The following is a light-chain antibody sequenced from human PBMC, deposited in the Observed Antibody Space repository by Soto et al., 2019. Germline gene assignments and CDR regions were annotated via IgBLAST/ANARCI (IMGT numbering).Light chain of an antibody. CDR3: QQRRTWPST. V-gene: IGKV3-11*01. CDR1: QSVSDS. J-gene: IGKJ5*01. CDR2: DTS. Sequence: EIVLTQSPATLSLSPGERATLSCRASQSVSDSLVWYQQKPGQAPRLLIYDTSNRATGIPARFSGSGSGTDFTLTISSLELEDFAIYYCQQRRTWPSTFDEGTRLEIK.